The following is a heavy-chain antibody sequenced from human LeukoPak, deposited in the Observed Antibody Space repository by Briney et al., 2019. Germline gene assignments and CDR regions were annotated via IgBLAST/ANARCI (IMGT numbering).Heavy chain of an antibody. CDR2: IKWNGGST. Sequence: PRGSLRLSCAGSGFTLSSYSMDWVRQAPGKGLEWVSGIKWNGGSTYYADSVKGRFTISRDNAKNSLYLQMNSLRADDTALYYCAREERWLQSFALVDYWGQGTLVTVSS. V-gene: IGHV3-20*04. CDR3: AREERWLQSFALVDY. J-gene: IGHJ4*02. D-gene: IGHD5-24*01. CDR1: GFTLSSYS.